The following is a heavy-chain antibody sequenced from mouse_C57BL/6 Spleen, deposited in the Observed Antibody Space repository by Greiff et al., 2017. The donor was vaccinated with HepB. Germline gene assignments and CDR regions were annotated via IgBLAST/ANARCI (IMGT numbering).Heavy chain of an antibody. CDR3: ASSGTMVTRGFAY. J-gene: IGHJ3*01. CDR1: GFTFSSYT. CDR2: ISGGGGNT. Sequence: EVKLMESGGGLVKPGGSLKLSCAASGFTFSSYTMSWVRQTPEKRLEWVATISGGGGNTYYPDSVKGRFTISRDNAKNTLYLQMSSLRSEDTALYYCASSGTMVTRGFAYWGQGTLVTVSA. V-gene: IGHV5-9*01. D-gene: IGHD1-1*02.